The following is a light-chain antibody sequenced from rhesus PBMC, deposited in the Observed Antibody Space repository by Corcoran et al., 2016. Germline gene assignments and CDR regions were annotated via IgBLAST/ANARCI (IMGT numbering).Light chain of an antibody. J-gene: IGKJ4*01. CDR3: QQESNWPRT. V-gene: IGKV3-35*01. CDR1: QSVNSF. Sequence: EIVMTQSPATLSLSPGERAALSCRASQSVNSFLAWYQQKPGQAPRPLIYDASNRATGIPDRFRGSGAGTDFTLTISSLGPGDVGVYYCQQESNWPRTFGGGTKVEIK. CDR2: DAS.